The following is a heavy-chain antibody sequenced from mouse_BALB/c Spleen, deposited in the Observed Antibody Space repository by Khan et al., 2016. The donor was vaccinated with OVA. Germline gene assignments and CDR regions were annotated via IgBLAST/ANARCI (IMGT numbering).Heavy chain of an antibody. V-gene: IGHV1-77*01. J-gene: IGHJ2*01. CDR1: GYTFTDYV. D-gene: IGHD1-1*01. Sequence: QVQLKESGPELVKPGASVKMSCKASGYTFTDYVLNWVKQRAGQGLEWIGQIYPGNNSTFSSEKFKGRATLTADKSSNTVYMHLSSLTSEDSAVYFCSRSGYGSLVYWGQGTTLTVSS. CDR3: SRSGYGSLVY. CDR2: IYPGNNST.